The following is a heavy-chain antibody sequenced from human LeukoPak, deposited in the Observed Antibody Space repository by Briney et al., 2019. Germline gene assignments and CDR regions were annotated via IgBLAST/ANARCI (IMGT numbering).Heavy chain of an antibody. CDR1: GGTFSSYA. D-gene: IGHD1-1*01. Sequence: SVKVSCKASGGTFSSYAISWVRQAPGQGLEWMGRIIPILGIANYAQKFQGRVTITADKSTSTDYLELSSLRSEDTAVYYCAVLTPAYNWNHQASYYYYSMDVWGQGTTVTVSS. J-gene: IGHJ6*02. CDR2: IIPILGIA. CDR3: AVLTPAYNWNHQASYYYYSMDV. V-gene: IGHV1-69*04.